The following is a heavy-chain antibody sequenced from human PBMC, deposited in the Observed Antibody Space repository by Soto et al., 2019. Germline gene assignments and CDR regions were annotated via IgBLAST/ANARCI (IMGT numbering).Heavy chain of an antibody. J-gene: IGHJ6*02. V-gene: IGHV1-8*01. CDR3: AREWSAAGHFYGMDV. CDR2: MNTNSDDT. Sequence: SVKVSCKTSGYTFTSYDINWVRQAPGQGLEWVGWMNTNSDDTRSAQKFRGRLTLTRDKSMRAVYMKLSNLRPDDSAVYYCAREWSAAGHFYGMDVWGQGTTVTVSS. CDR1: GYTFTSYD. D-gene: IGHD6-13*01.